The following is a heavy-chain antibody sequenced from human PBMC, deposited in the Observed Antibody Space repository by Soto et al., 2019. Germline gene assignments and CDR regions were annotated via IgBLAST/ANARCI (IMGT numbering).Heavy chain of an antibody. CDR3: AKDFVSRNGIHDPFDI. CDR1: GFTFSNYA. V-gene: IGHV3-23*01. J-gene: IGHJ3*02. D-gene: IGHD2-21*01. CDR2: FGGDGGGT. Sequence: EVQLLAPGGGLVQPGGSLRLSCAASGFTFSNYAMSWVRQAPGKGLEWVSVFGGDGGGTYYADYVKGRFTVSRDNSKNKLYLQMDSLRAEDTAVYDCAKDFVSRNGIHDPFDIWCQGTMVTVSS.